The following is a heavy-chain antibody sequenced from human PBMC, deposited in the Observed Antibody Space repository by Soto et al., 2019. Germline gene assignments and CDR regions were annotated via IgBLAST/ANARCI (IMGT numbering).Heavy chain of an antibody. Sequence: NPSETLSLTCTVSGGSISSYYWSWIRQPPGKGLEWIGYIYYSGSTNYNPSLKSRVTISVDTSKNQFSLKLSSVTAADTAVYYCAHIVVVPAAPHYYYYMDVWGKGTTVTVSS. CDR3: AHIVVVPAAPHYYYYMDV. CDR1: GGSISSYY. V-gene: IGHV4-59*01. J-gene: IGHJ6*03. D-gene: IGHD2-2*01. CDR2: IYYSGST.